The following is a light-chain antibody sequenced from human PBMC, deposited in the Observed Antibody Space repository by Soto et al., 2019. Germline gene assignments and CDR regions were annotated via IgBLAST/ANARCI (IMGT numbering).Light chain of an antibody. V-gene: IGLV1-44*01. CDR3: AAWDDRLDVYV. CDR1: SSNIGSNT. J-gene: IGLJ1*01. Sequence: QSVLTQPPSASGTPGQIVAISCSGSSSNIGSNTVTWYQQLPGTAPKLLIYSTSQRSSGVPGRFSGSKSGASASLSISGLQSEDEADYYCAAWDDRLDVYVVGTGTKLTVL. CDR2: STS.